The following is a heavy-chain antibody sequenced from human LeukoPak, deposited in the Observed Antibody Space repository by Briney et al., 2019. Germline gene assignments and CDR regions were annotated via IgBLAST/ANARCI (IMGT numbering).Heavy chain of an antibody. J-gene: IGHJ3*02. V-gene: IGHV1-2*02. CDR1: GYTFTGYY. D-gene: IGHD6-6*01. CDR3: ARNGRIAARPRAFDI. Sequence: ASVKVSCKASGYTFTGYYMHWVRQAPGQGLEWMGWINPNSGGTNYAQKFQGRVTMTRDTSISTAYMELSRLRSDDTAVYYCARNGRIAARPRAFDIWGQGTMVTVSS. CDR2: INPNSGGT.